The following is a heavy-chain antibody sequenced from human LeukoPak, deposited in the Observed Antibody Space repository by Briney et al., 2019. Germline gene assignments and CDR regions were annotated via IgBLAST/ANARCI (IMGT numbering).Heavy chain of an antibody. D-gene: IGHD2-8*01. V-gene: IGHV2-5*02. CDR3: TYRLGLYVSDV. CDR2: IYWDGDE. Sequence: SGPTLVKPTQTLTVTCSFSGFSLDTTGVYVGWVRQPPGKALECLGLIYWDGDERYNPSLNNRVTITKDTSKNLVVLAMTNVGPLDTATYYCTYRLGLYVSDVWGRGTLVTVSS. CDR1: GFSLDTTGVY. J-gene: IGHJ2*01.